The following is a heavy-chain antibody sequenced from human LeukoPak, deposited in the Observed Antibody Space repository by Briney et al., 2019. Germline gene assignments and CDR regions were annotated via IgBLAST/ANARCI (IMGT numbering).Heavy chain of an antibody. D-gene: IGHD6-19*01. Sequence: QSGGSLRLSCAASGFTFSSYAMSWVRQAPGKGLEWVSAIGGSGGSTYYADSVKGRFTISRDNSKNTLYLQMNSLRAEDTAVYYCAKGIAVAGTASDYWGQGTLVTVSS. V-gene: IGHV3-23*01. CDR2: IGGSGGST. J-gene: IGHJ4*02. CDR3: AKGIAVAGTASDY. CDR1: GFTFSSYA.